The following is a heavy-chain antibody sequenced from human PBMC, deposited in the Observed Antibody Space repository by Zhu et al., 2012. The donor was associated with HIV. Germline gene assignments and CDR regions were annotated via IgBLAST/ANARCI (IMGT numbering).Heavy chain of an antibody. J-gene: IGHJ4*02. Sequence: QVQLQESGPRLVQPSQALSLTCTVSRGSISDSTYYWGWIRQPPGKGLEWIGSIYYTAYTYQNPSLRSRLTMSVDTSQNHFSLKLTSVTAEDTAFYYCARLAGWSGWAGSYFDHVGPGNRWSPSP. CDR1: RGSISDSTYY. CDR3: ARLAGWSGWAGSYFDH. CDR2: IYYTAYT. D-gene: IGHD3-3*01. V-gene: IGHV4-39*07.